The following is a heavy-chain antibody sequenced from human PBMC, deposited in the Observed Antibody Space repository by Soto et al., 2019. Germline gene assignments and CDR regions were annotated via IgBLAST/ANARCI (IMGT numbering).Heavy chain of an antibody. CDR2: INAGYGNT. V-gene: IGHV1-3*01. CDR3: ARDTGDGTFDF. CDR1: GCTFSSYA. Sequence: AASVKVSCKASGCTFSSYAMHWGLQAPGQRLEWMGWINAGYGNTKSSQKFQDRVTISRDTSASTAYMELTSLRSEDTAVYYCARDTGDGTFDFWGQGTLVTVSS. D-gene: IGHD7-27*01. J-gene: IGHJ4*02.